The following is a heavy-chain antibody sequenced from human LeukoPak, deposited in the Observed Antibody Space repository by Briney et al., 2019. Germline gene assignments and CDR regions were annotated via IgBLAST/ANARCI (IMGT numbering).Heavy chain of an antibody. D-gene: IGHD6-6*01. CDR3: ARSYGSSRGYFDY. Sequence: SETLSLTCAVSGYSISSGYYWGWIRQPPGKGLEWIGSIYHSGSTYYNPSLKSRVTISVDTSKNQFSLKLSSVTAADTAVYYCARSYGSSRGYFDYWGQGTLVTVSS. CDR2: IYHSGST. CDR1: GYSISSGYY. V-gene: IGHV4-38-2*01. J-gene: IGHJ4*02.